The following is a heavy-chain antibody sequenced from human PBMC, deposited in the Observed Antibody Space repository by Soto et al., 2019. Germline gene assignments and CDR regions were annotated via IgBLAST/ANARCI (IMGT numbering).Heavy chain of an antibody. D-gene: IGHD3-22*01. V-gene: IGHV3-33*01. CDR1: GFTFSFHG. CDR2: IWNDGSNK. J-gene: IGHJ3*02. CDR3: ARDYEEASDI. Sequence: GGSLRLSCAASGFTFSFHGMHWVRQAPGKGLEWVAVIWNDGSNKYYADSVKGRFTISRDNSRNAVYLQMNSLRAEDTAVYYCARDYEEASDIWGQGTMVTVSS.